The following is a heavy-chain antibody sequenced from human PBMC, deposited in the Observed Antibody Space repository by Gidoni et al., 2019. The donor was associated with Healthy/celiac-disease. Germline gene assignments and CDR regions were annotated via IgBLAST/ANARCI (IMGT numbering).Heavy chain of an antibody. CDR1: VFTFSSYA. V-gene: IGHV3-23*01. J-gene: IGHJ3*02. Sequence: DVQLLESGAGLVQPGGSLRLSCAASVFTFSSYAMSWVRQAPGKGLEWVSAIRGSGGSTYYADSVKGRFTISRDNSKNTLYLQMNSLRAEDTAVDYCAKSGGSGSHFGAFDIWGQGTMVTVSS. CDR3: AKSGGSGSHFGAFDI. CDR2: IRGSGGST. D-gene: IGHD3-10*01.